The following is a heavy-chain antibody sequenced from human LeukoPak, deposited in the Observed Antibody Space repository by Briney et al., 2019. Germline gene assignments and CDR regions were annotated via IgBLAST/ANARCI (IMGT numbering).Heavy chain of an antibody. V-gene: IGHV3-23*01. J-gene: IGHJ3*02. D-gene: IGHD5-12*01. CDR1: GFTFSSYA. CDR3: AKARYSGYAFDAFDM. CDR2: ISGGGGST. Sequence: GGSLRLSCAASGFTFSSYAMSWVRQAPGKGPEWVSVISGGGGSTFYADSVKGRFTISRDNPKNTLYLQMNSLRAEDTAVYYCAKARYSGYAFDAFDMWGQGTMVSVSS.